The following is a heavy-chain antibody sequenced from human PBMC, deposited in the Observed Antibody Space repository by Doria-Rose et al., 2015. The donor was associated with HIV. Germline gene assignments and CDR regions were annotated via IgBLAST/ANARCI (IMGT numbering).Heavy chain of an antibody. V-gene: IGHV2-26*01. CDR3: ARIKSIRWYHKYYSVF. Sequence: QWGPVLVKPTETLTLTCTVSGVSLSSPGMGVSWIRQPPGKALEWLANIFSDDDRSYKTSLKSRLTISRGTSKSQLVLTMTDMDPVDTATYYCARIKSIRWYHKYYSVFWGQGPLVIVSA. CDR1: GVSLSSPGMG. D-gene: IGHD6-13*01. J-gene: IGHJ4*02. CDR2: IFSDDDR.